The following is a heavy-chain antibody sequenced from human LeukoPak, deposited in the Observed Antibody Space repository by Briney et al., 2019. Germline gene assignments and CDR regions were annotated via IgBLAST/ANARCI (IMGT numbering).Heavy chain of an antibody. CDR1: GGSFSGYY. CDR2: INHSGST. J-gene: IGHJ4*02. Sequence: PSETLSLTCAVYGGSFSGYYWSWIRQPPGKGLEWIGEINHSGSTSYNPSLKSRVTISVDTSKNQFSLKLSSVTAADTAVYYCALCGYSYGWWYFDYWGQGTLVTVSS. D-gene: IGHD5-18*01. CDR3: ALCGYSYGWWYFDY. V-gene: IGHV4-34*01.